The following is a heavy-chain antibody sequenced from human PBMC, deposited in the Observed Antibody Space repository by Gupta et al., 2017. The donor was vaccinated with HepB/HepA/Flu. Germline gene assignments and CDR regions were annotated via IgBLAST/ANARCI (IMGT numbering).Heavy chain of an antibody. J-gene: IGHJ6*04. Sequence: QVQLQESGPGLVKPSETLSLTCTVSGGSVSSGSYYWSWIRQPPGKGLEWIGYIYYSGRTNYNPSLKSRVTISVDTSKNQFSLKLSSVTAADTAVYYCAREDYFTDVWGKGTTVTVSS. CDR1: GGSVSSGSYY. CDR3: AREDYFTDV. V-gene: IGHV4-61*01. CDR2: IYYSGRT.